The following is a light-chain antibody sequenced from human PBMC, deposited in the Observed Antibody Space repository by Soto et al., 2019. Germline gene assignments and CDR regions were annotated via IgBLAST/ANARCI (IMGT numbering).Light chain of an antibody. Sequence: EIVMTQSPATLSVSPGEGATLSCRASQSVSSKLAWYQQKPGQAPRLLIYGASSRATGIPDRFSGGGSGTDFSLTISRLDPEDFAVYYCQQYSSSPITFGQGTRLEI. CDR3: QQYSSSPIT. CDR1: QSVSSK. CDR2: GAS. V-gene: IGKV3-20*01. J-gene: IGKJ5*01.